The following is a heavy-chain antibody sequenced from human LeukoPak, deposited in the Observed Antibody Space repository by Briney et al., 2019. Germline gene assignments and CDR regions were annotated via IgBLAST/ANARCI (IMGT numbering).Heavy chain of an antibody. V-gene: IGHV4-34*01. CDR3: AGSSSGWYYY. J-gene: IGHJ4*02. D-gene: IGHD6-19*01. Sequence: PSETLSLTCAVYGGSFSGYYWSWIRQPPGKGLERIGEINHSGSTNYNPSLKSRVTISVDTSKNQFSLKLSSVTAADTAVYYCAGSSSGWYYYWGQGTLVTVSS. CDR2: INHSGST. CDR1: GGSFSGYY.